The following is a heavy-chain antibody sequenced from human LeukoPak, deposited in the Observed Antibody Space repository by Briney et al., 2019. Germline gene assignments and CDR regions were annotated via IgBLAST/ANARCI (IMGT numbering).Heavy chain of an antibody. Sequence: GASVKVSCKTSGYRFSEYGISWVRQAPGQGLQWMGWINTYNGNTENAQSLQGRATMTIDTATATAYLELRSLVSDDTAVYYCAIDLGEGARRDLDFWGQGTLVTVSS. D-gene: IGHD1-26*01. J-gene: IGHJ4*02. V-gene: IGHV1-18*01. CDR3: AIDLGEGARRDLDF. CDR1: GYRFSEYG. CDR2: INTYNGNT.